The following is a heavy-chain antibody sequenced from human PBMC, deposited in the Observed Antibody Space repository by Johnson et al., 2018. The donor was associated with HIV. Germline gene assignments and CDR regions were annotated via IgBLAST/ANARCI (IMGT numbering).Heavy chain of an antibody. CDR2: IQYDGSNK. CDR1: GFTFSDYY. Sequence: QVQLVESGGGLVKPGGSLRLSCAASGFTFSDYYMSWIRQAPGKGLEWVAFIQYDGSNKYYAYSVKGRVTISRENAKNSLYLQMNSLRAEDAAVYYCARILLGYCRAWSQGTMVTVSS. V-gene: IGHV3-33*08. D-gene: IGHD2-15*01. CDR3: ARILLGYCRA. J-gene: IGHJ3*01.